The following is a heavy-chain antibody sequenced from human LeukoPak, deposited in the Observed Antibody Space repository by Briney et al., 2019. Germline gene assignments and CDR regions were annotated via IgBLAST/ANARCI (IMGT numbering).Heavy chain of an antibody. CDR3: AKTRGSSSSSYFDC. J-gene: IGHJ4*02. D-gene: IGHD6-13*01. V-gene: IGHV3-21*04. CDR2: ITSTSHL. CDR1: GFTFEINT. Sequence: PGGSLRLSCAASGFTFEINTMNWVRQAPGKGLEWVSSITSTSHLYYADSVRGRFTVSRDNSKNTLYLQMNRVRADDTAVYHCAKTRGSSSSSYFDCWGQGTLVTVSS.